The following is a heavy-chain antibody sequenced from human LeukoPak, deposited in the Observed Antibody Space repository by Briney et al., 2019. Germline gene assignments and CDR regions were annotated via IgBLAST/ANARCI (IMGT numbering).Heavy chain of an antibody. J-gene: IGHJ3*02. V-gene: IGHV4-31*03. CDR1: GDSIFSASYY. D-gene: IGHD3-10*01. Sequence: SETLSLTCTVSGDSIFSASYYWGWLRQHPGKGLEWIGFIYYSGNTYYSSSLKSRITISIDTSKNQFSLSLSSVTVADTAVYYCAREGTAHAFDIWGRGTMVTVSS. CDR3: AREGTAHAFDI. CDR2: IYYSGNT.